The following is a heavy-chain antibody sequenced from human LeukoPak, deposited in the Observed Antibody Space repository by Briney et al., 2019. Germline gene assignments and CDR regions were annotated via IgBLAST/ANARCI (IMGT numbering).Heavy chain of an antibody. CDR1: GFTVSSNY. D-gene: IGHD3-22*01. Sequence: PGGSLRLSCAASGFTVSSNYMSWVRQAPGKGLEWVSVIYSGGSTYYADSVKGRFTISRDNSKNTLYLQMNSLRAEDTAVYYCARDRDYYDGSGYFRLDYWGQGTLVTVSS. CDR2: IYSGGST. V-gene: IGHV3-66*01. J-gene: IGHJ4*02. CDR3: ARDRDYYDGSGYFRLDY.